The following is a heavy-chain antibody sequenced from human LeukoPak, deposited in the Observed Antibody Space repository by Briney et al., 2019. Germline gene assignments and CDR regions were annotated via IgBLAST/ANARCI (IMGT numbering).Heavy chain of an antibody. Sequence: GGSLRLSCAASGFTFGSYWMSWVRQAPGKGLEWVAKIKQDGSEKYYADSVKGRFTISRDDAKNSLYLQMNSLRAEDTAVYYCARVPYCSSTSCYAIFDYWGQGALVTVSS. D-gene: IGHD2-2*01. CDR3: ARVPYCSSTSCYAIFDY. CDR1: GFTFGSYW. CDR2: IKQDGSEK. V-gene: IGHV3-7*05. J-gene: IGHJ4*02.